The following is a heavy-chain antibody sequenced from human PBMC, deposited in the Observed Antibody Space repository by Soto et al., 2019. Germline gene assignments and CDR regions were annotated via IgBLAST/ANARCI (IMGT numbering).Heavy chain of an antibody. CDR3: ACVGRNTVFGVVIPEYFEH. J-gene: IGHJ1*01. CDR1: GGPISSYY. V-gene: IGHV4-59*01. Sequence: QVQLQEWGPGLVKPSETLPLTCTVSGGPISSYYWCWIRQPPGTGLEWIGYIFNNGSTKYNPSLKRRLCVSVDTFKDQSSLKVTSETAAVTAVYYCACVGRNTVFGVVIPEYFEHWGQGTLVTVSS. CDR2: IFNNGST. D-gene: IGHD3-3*01.